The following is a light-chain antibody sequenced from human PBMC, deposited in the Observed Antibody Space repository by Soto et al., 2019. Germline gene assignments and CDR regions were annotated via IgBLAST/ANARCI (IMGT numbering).Light chain of an antibody. J-gene: IGKJ1*01. CDR1: QSISSR. CDR2: TAS. V-gene: IGKV1-5*03. CDR3: QQYQSLWT. Sequence: DIQMTQSPSTLSASAGDTVTITCRASQSISSRLAWYQQKPGKAPKVLIYTASSLESGVPSRFSGSGSGTEFTLTISSLQPEDSATYYCQQYQSLWTFGQGTKVEIK.